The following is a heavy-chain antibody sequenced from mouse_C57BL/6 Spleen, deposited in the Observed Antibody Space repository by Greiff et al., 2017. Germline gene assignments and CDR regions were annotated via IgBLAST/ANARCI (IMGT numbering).Heavy chain of an antibody. Sequence: EVQLVESGAELVRPGASVKLSCTASGFNIKDDYMHWVKQRPEQGLEWIGWIDPENGDTEYASKFQGKATITADTSSNTAYLQLSSLTSEDTAVYYCTTGGYGDYWGQGTTLTVSS. D-gene: IGHD3-1*01. CDR1: GFNIKDDY. CDR3: TTGGYGDY. J-gene: IGHJ2*01. CDR2: IDPENGDT. V-gene: IGHV14-4*01.